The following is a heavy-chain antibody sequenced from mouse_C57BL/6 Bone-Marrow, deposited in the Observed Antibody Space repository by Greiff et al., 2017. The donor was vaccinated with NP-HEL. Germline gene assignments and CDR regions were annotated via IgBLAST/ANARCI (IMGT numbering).Heavy chain of an antibody. D-gene: IGHD1-1*01. J-gene: IGHJ1*03. Sequence: VQLQQSGAELVKPGASVKISCNASGYAFSSYWMNWVKQRPGKGLEWIGQIYPGDGDTNYNGKFKGKATLTADKSSSTAYMQLSSLTSEDSAVYFCARGDITTVVARGWYFDVWGTGTTVTVSS. CDR1: GYAFSSYW. CDR3: ARGDITTVVARGWYFDV. V-gene: IGHV1-80*01. CDR2: IYPGDGDT.